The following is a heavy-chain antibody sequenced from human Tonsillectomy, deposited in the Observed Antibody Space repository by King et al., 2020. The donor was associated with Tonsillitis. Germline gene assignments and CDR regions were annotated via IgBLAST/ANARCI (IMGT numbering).Heavy chain of an antibody. CDR3: ARIRAIAVAGTGTLLGYYFDS. CDR2: IDWDDDK. V-gene: IGHV2-70*11. Sequence: TLKESGPALVKPTQTLTLTCTFSGFSLSTSGMCVSWIRQPPGKALEWLARIDWDDDKYYSTSLKTRLTISKDTSKNQVVLTMTNMDPVDTATYYCARIRAIAVAGTGTLLGYYFDSWGQGTLVTVSS. D-gene: IGHD6-19*01. CDR1: GFSLSTSGMC. J-gene: IGHJ4*02.